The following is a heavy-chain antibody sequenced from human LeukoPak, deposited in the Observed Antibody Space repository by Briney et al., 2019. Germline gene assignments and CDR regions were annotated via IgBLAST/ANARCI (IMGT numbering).Heavy chain of an antibody. Sequence: PSETLSLTCTVSGDSISSNGYSWSWIRQPPGKGLEWIGYIYHSGSTYYNPSLKSRVTISVDRSKNQFSLKLSSVTAADTAVYYCARVELSGPGGYFDLWGRGTLVTVSS. V-gene: IGHV4-30-2*01. CDR2: IYHSGST. D-gene: IGHD1-26*01. CDR3: ARVELSGPGGYFDL. CDR1: GDSISSNGYS. J-gene: IGHJ2*01.